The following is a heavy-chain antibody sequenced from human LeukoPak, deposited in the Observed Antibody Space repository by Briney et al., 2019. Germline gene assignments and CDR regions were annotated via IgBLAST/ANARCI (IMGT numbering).Heavy chain of an antibody. J-gene: IGHJ4*02. CDR1: GFTFSTYD. Sequence: GGALRLSCSTSGFTFSTYDMHWVRQAPGKGLEWVASIRDDGNNKFYAASEEGRFTISRDNSKGTLYLQMNSLRAEDTAVYYCAKDVLRVKTGYFDYWGQGALVTVSS. D-gene: IGHD1-14*01. CDR2: IRDDGNNK. V-gene: IGHV3-30*02. CDR3: AKDVLRVKTGYFDY.